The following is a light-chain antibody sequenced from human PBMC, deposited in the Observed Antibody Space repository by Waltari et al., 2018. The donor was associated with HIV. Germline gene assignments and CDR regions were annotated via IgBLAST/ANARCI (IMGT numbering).Light chain of an antibody. Sequence: QSVLTQPPSASGTPGQRVTISCSGSRSNIGSYYVYWSQQLPGTAPKLLIYRNNQRPSGVPDRFSGSKSGTSASLAINGLRSEDEADYYCAAWTDSLTAVVFGGGTKLSVL. CDR1: RSNIGSYY. CDR2: RNN. CDR3: AAWTDSLTAVV. J-gene: IGLJ2*01. V-gene: IGLV1-47*01.